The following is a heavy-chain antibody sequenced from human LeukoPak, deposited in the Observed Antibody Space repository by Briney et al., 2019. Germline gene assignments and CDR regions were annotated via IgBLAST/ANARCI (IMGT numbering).Heavy chain of an antibody. CDR1: GYTFTNYN. CDR3: ARGRLGGFDI. V-gene: IGHV1-8*01. J-gene: IGHJ4*02. D-gene: IGHD3-9*01. CDR2: MNPDNGDT. Sequence: ASVKVSCKASGYTFTNYNINWVRQAAGQGLEWMGEMNPDNGDTVYAQIFRGRVTLTRNTSLMTAYMEVHNLRSEDTAVYYCARGRLGGFDIWGQGTLVTVSS.